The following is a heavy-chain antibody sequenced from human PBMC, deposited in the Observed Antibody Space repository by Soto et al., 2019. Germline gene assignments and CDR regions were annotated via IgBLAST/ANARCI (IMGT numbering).Heavy chain of an antibody. CDR3: AREGNPHWNYAYFQH. J-gene: IGHJ1*01. V-gene: IGHV1-69*13. CDR1: GGTFSSYA. D-gene: IGHD1-7*01. Sequence: ASVKVSCKASGGTFSSYAISWVRQAPGQGLEWMGGIIPIFGTANYAQKFQGRVTITADESTSTAYMELSSLRSEDTAVYYCAREGNPHWNYAYFQHWGQGTLVTVS. CDR2: IIPIFGTA.